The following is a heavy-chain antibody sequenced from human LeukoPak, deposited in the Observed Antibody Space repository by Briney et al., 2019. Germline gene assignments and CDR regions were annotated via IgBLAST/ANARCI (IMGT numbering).Heavy chain of an antibody. CDR1: GGTFSSYA. J-gene: IGHJ4*02. Sequence: ASVTVSCKASGGTFSSYAISWVRQAPGQGLEWMGGIIPIFGTANYAQKFQGRVTITADESTSTAYMELSSLRSEDTAVYYCARGRLKNGYNYFGHFDYWGQGTLVTVSS. CDR2: IIPIFGTA. D-gene: IGHD5-24*01. V-gene: IGHV1-69*13. CDR3: ARGRLKNGYNYFGHFDY.